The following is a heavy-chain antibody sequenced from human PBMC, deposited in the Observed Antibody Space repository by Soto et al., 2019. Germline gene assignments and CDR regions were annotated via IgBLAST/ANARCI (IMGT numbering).Heavy chain of an antibody. CDR1: GFTFSSYA. CDR2: ISGSGGST. J-gene: IGHJ5*02. Sequence: GGSLRLSCAASGFTFSSYAMSWVRQAPGKGLEWVSAISGSGGSTYYADSVKGRFTISRDNSKNTLYLQMNSLRAEDTAVYYCAKDRSTVTTYRDSPFSWFDPWGQGTLVTVSS. V-gene: IGHV3-23*01. CDR3: AKDRSTVTTYRDSPFSWFDP. D-gene: IGHD4-17*01.